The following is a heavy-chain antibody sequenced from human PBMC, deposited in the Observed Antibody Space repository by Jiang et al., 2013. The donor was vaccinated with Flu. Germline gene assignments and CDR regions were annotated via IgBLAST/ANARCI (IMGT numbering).Heavy chain of an antibody. CDR2: ISYTGTNI. D-gene: IGHD3-16*01. CDR3: ATDRWPNPPQWGYFDY. Sequence: VQLLESGGGVVQPGRSLRLSCAASGFTFRSYSMHWVRQPPGKGLEWVAVISYTGTNIYYADSVKGRFTISRDNSKNTLYLQMNSLRAEDTALYYCATDRWPNPPQWGYFDYWGQGSLVTVSS. J-gene: IGHJ4*02. V-gene: IGHV3-30*04. CDR1: GFTFRSYS.